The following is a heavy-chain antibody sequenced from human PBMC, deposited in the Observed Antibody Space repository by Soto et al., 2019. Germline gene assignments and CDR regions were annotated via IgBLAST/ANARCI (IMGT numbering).Heavy chain of an antibody. CDR1: GFTFSSYS. V-gene: IGHV3-21*01. D-gene: IGHD4-17*01. Sequence: GGSLRLSCAASGFTFSSYSMNWVRQAPGKGLEWVSSISSSSSYIYYADSVKGRFTISRDNAKNSLYLQMNSLRAEDTAVYSCAMAVDMTTVTTLDYWGQGTLVTVSS. CDR2: ISSSSSYI. J-gene: IGHJ4*02. CDR3: AMAVDMTTVTTLDY.